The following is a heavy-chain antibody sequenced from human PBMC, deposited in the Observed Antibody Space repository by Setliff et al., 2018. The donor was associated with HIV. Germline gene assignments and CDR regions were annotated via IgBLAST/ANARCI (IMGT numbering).Heavy chain of an antibody. V-gene: IGHV4-59*11. Sequence: SETLSLTCTVSGASINSHYWNWVRQSPAKGLEWIGYYYNGGTSYNPSLQSRVTISVDTPKNQFPLHLNSVTAADTAVYYCARKEKGGAFDIWGRGTLVTVSS. CDR1: GASINSHY. J-gene: IGHJ3*02. CDR2: YYNGGT. CDR3: ARKEKGGAFDI.